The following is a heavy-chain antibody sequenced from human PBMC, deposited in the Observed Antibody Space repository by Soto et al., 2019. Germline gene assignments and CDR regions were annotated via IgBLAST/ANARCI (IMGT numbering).Heavy chain of an antibody. CDR1: GGSISSYY. CDR2: IYYSGST. J-gene: IGHJ6*03. Sequence: QVQLQESGPGLVKPSETLSLTCTVSGGSISSYYWSWIRQPPGKGLEWIGYIYYSGSTNYNPSLKSRVTISVDTSKNQFSLKLSSVTAADTAVYYCARDCATSCYGDYYYYYDMDVWGKGTTVTVSS. CDR3: ARDCATSCYGDYYYYYDMDV. V-gene: IGHV4-59*01. D-gene: IGHD2-2*01.